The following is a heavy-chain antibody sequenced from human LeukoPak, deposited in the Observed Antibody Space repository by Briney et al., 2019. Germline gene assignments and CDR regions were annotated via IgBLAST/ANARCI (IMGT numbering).Heavy chain of an antibody. D-gene: IGHD4-11*01. CDR3: ARNRGSTVITDQYYYYYMDV. CDR1: GVSMSPYY. V-gene: IGHV4-59*12. CDR2: IYYSGSS. Sequence: PSETLSLTCKVSGVSMSPYYWSWIRQSPGRGLEWIGYIYYSGSSKYNPSLKGRVTTSLDTSKNHVSLTLTSVTAADTAVYYCARNRGSTVITDQYYYYYMDVWGKGTTVTVSS. J-gene: IGHJ6*03.